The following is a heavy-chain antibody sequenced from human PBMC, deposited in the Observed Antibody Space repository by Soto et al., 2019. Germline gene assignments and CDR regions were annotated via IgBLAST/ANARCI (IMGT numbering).Heavy chain of an antibody. Sequence: EVKLVESGGGLVQPGGSLRLSCAVSGFTLSDYYIDWVRQAPGKGLEWLARSRDKANSFSTDYAASVKGRLSISRDDSESSVFLQMNSLRTEDTALYYCARTKSYGAYDVWGQGTVVTVS. CDR3: ARTKSYGAYDV. V-gene: IGHV3-72*01. J-gene: IGHJ3*01. CDR2: SRDKANSFST. CDR1: GFTLSDYY. D-gene: IGHD3-10*01.